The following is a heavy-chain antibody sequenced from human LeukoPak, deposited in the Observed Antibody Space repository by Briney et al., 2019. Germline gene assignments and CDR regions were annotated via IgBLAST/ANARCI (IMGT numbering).Heavy chain of an antibody. J-gene: IGHJ4*02. V-gene: IGHV4-61*02. Sequence: SQTLSLTCTVSGGSINSGSDYWSWIRQPAGKGLEWIGRISTSGNTNYNPSLKSRVTISVDTSKNQFSLSLRSVTAAVTAVYYCAREYYGSSGYYNDYWGQGALVTVSS. D-gene: IGHD3-22*01. CDR3: AREYYGSSGYYNDY. CDR2: ISTSGNT. CDR1: GGSINSGSDY.